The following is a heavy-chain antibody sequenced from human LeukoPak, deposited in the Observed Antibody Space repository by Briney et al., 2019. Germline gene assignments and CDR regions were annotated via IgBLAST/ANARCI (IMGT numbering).Heavy chain of an antibody. D-gene: IGHD3-3*01. CDR1: GFTFSDHD. J-gene: IGHJ4*02. V-gene: IGHV3-72*01. CDR3: AVWLEGVCY. Sequence: PGGSLRLSCAASGFTFSDHDMDWVRQPPGKGLEWVGRSKNKANNKAKSYTTDYAASVKGRFSISRDDSRKALYLQMNSLKSEDTAMYYCAVWLEGVCYWGQGTLVTVSS. CDR2: SKNKANNKAKSYTT.